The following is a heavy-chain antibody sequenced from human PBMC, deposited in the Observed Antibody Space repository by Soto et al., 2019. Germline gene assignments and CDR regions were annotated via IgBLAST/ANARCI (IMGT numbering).Heavy chain of an antibody. D-gene: IGHD5-18*01. CDR2: ITPIYPTT. CDR1: GGTFYTYT. V-gene: IGHV1-69*13. CDR3: ARIPRYSFPTSDDLDS. Sequence: GASVKVSCKASGGTFYTYTFSWVRQAPGQGLEWMGSITPIYPTTNYAEKFQGRLTVTADGSTNTAYMELNSLTSDATAVYYCARIPRYSFPTSDDLDSWGQGTLVTVSS. J-gene: IGHJ4*02.